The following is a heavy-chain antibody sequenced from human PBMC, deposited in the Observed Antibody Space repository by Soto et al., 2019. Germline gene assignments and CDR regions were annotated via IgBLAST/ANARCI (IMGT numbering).Heavy chain of an antibody. Sequence: QLQLQESGSGLLKPSQTLSLTCAVSGGSISSGGYSWSWIRQPPGQGLEWIGYIYHSGNTYYNPSLKSRVTISVDRSTNQFSLKLSSVTAADTAVYYCARAIGWFGELLGGYYFDYWGQGTLVTVSS. CDR3: ARAIGWFGELLGGYYFDY. V-gene: IGHV4-30-2*01. CDR1: GGSISSGGYS. J-gene: IGHJ4*02. CDR2: IYHSGNT. D-gene: IGHD3-10*01.